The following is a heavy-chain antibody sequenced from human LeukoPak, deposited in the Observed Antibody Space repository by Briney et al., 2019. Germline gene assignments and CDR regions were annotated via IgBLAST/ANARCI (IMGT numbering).Heavy chain of an antibody. D-gene: IGHD3-10*01. CDR3: ASGKVRGVIENWFDP. V-gene: IGHV1-69*02. CDR2: IIPILGIA. J-gene: IGHJ5*02. CDR1: GGTFSSYS. Sequence: SVKVSRKVSGGTFSSYSISWVRQAPGQGLEWMGRIIPILGIANYAQKFQGRVTITADKSTSTAYMELSSLRSEDTAVYYCASGKVRGVIENWFDPWGQGTLVTVSS.